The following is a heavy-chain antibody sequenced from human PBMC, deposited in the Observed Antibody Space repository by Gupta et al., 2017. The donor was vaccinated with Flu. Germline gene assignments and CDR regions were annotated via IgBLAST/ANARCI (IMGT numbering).Heavy chain of an antibody. D-gene: IGHD1-7*01. V-gene: IGHV1-2*02. CDR3: ARVGRDWNYIY. Sequence: QVQLVQSGAEVKKPGASVKVSCKGSGHIFIDGYMHWVRQAPGQGLEWMGWINFNSGGTNYAQKCQGRVTMTRDTSISTAYMELSRLRSDDTAVYYCARVGRDWNYIYWGQGTLVTVSS. J-gene: IGHJ4*02. CDR2: INFNSGGT. CDR1: GHIFIDGY.